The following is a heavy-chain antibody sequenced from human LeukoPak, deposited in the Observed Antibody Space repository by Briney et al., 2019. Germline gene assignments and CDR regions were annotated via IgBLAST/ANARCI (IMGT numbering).Heavy chain of an antibody. Sequence: PGGSLSLSCAASGFTFSNYTMSWVRQAPGMGLEWVSRISGSGGSTDYADSVKGRFTISRDNSKNALYLQMNSLRAEDTALYYCAKTSGYSSGWFYWYFDLWGRGTLVTVSS. D-gene: IGHD6-19*01. CDR3: AKTSGYSSGWFYWYFDL. J-gene: IGHJ2*01. V-gene: IGHV3-23*01. CDR2: ISGSGGST. CDR1: GFTFSNYT.